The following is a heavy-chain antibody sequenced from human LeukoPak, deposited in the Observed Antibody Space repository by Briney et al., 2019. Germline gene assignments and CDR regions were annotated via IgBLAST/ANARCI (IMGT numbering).Heavy chain of an antibody. Sequence: SETLSLTCAVYGGSFSSYYWSWIRQPPGKGLEWIGEINHSGSTNYNPSLKSRVTISVDTSKNQFSLKLSSVTAADTAVYYCARGAYNMYSSSSGDTWFGERDYYYYYMDVWGKGTTVTVSS. CDR3: ARGAYNMYSSSSGDTWFGERDYYYYYMDV. V-gene: IGHV4-34*01. CDR1: GGSFSSYY. J-gene: IGHJ6*03. D-gene: IGHD6-6*01. CDR2: INHSGST.